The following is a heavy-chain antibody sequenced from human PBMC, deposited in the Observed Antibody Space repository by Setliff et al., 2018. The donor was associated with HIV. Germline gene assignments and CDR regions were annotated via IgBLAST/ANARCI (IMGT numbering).Heavy chain of an antibody. CDR3: ARDFGITMMVVDRDAFDI. Sequence: ASVKVSCKASGYTFTSYGISWVRQAPGQGLEWMGWISAYNGNTNYAQKLQGRVTMTTDTSTSTAYMELRSLRSDDTAVYYCARDFGITMMVVDRDAFDIWGQGTMVTVSS. CDR2: ISAYNGNT. D-gene: IGHD3-22*01. J-gene: IGHJ3*02. CDR1: GYTFTSYG. V-gene: IGHV1-18*01.